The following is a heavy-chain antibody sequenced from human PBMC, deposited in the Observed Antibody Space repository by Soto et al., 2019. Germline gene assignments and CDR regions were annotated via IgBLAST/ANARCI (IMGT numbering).Heavy chain of an antibody. Sequence: SETLSLTCTVSGGPISGSFWTWVRQPPGRGLEWIGYIHSSGSTSYNPSLKSRVTISVDTSKNQFSLKLSSVTAADTAIYYCARYCSGGGCSSKSLDYWGQGALVTVSS. CDR3: ARYCSGGGCSSKSLDY. D-gene: IGHD2-15*01. J-gene: IGHJ4*02. V-gene: IGHV4-59*01. CDR1: GGPISGSF. CDR2: IHSSGST.